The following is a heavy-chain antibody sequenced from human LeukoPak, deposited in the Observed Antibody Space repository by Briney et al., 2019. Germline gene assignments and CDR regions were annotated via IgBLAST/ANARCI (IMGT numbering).Heavy chain of an antibody. D-gene: IGHD4-17*01. CDR2: IYSGGST. CDR1: GFTVSSNY. CDR3: AKDLLGDYEAYYMDV. J-gene: IGHJ6*03. Sequence: GGSLRLSCAASGFTVSSNYMSWVRQAPGKGLEWVSVIYSGGSTYYADSVKGRFTISRDNAKNSLYLQMNSLRAEDMALYYCAKDLLGDYEAYYMDVWGKGTTVTVSS. V-gene: IGHV3-53*05.